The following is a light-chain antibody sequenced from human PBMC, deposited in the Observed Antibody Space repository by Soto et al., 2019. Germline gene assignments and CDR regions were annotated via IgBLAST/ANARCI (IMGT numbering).Light chain of an antibody. V-gene: IGKV1-5*03. J-gene: IGKJ1*01. CDR1: QNVENY. Sequence: DIEITQSPSTLSASVGDRVTITCRASQNVENYLAWYQQKKGKAPKLLIYKASGLESGVPSRFGGSGYWTEFTLTISSLQSDDFETYYCQQYNTYSGTFGQGTKVDIK. CDR3: QQYNTYSGT. CDR2: KAS.